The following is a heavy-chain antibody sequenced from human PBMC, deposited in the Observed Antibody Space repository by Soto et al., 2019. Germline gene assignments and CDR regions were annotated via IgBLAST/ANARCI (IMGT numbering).Heavy chain of an antibody. V-gene: IGHV1-8*01. CDR1: GYTFTSYD. CDR2: MNPNSGNT. CDR3: ARGVITMFRGAKRSIGFDY. Sequence: ASVKVSCKASGYTFTSYDINWVRQATGQGLEWMGWMNPNSGNTGYAQKFQGRVTMTRNTSISTAYMELSSLRSEDTAVYYCARGVITMFRGAKRSIGFDYGGKGTLVTVSS. D-gene: IGHD3-10*01. J-gene: IGHJ4*02.